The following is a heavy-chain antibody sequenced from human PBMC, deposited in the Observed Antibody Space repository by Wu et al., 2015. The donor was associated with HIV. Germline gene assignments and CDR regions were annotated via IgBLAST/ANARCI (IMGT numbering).Heavy chain of an antibody. Sequence: QVQLVQSGAEVKKPGASVKVSCKASGYTFTGYYMHWVRQAPGQGLEWMGWINPNSGGTNYAQKFQGRVTMTRDTSISTAYMELSRLRSDDTAVYYCARSGYFDWSNNGNDAFDIWGQGTMVTVSS. J-gene: IGHJ3*02. CDR2: INPNSGGT. CDR1: GYTFTGYY. D-gene: IGHD3-9*01. CDR3: ARSGYFDWSNNGNDAFDI. V-gene: IGHV1-2*02.